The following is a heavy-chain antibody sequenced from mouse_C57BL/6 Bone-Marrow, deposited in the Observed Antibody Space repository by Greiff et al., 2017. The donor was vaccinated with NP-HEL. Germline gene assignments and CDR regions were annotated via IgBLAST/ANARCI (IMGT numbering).Heavy chain of an antibody. CDR3: ARHPHYYGSSYGDAMDY. V-gene: IGHV1-18*01. D-gene: IGHD1-1*01. CDR2: INPNNGGT. CDR1: GYTFTDYN. Sequence: EVQLQESGPELVKPGASVKIPCKASGYTFTDYNMDWVKQSHGKSLEWIGDINPNNGGTIYNQKFKGKATLTVDKSSSTAYTELRSLTSEDTAVYYCARHPHYYGSSYGDAMDYWGQGTSVTVSS. J-gene: IGHJ4*01.